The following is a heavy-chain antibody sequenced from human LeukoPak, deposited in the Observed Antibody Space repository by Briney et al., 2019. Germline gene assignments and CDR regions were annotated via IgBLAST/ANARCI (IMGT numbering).Heavy chain of an antibody. Sequence: SETLSLTCTVSGGSISSGDYYWSWIRQPPGKGLEWIGHIYYSGSTYYNPSLKSRVTISVDTSKNQFSLKLSSVTAVDTAVYYCASRDARYSSSWTTIDSWGQGTLVTVSS. CDR2: IYYSGST. J-gene: IGHJ4*02. CDR1: GGSISSGDYY. CDR3: ASRDARYSSSWTTIDS. V-gene: IGHV4-30-4*01. D-gene: IGHD6-13*01.